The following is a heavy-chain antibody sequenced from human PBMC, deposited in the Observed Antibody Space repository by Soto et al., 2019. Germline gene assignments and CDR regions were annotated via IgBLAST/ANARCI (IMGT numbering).Heavy chain of an antibody. D-gene: IGHD2-15*01. V-gene: IGHV1-3*04. CDR2: INIGNGNT. J-gene: IGHJ5*02. Sequence: ASVKVSCKASGYTFTYYPIHWVRQAPGQRLEWMGWINIGNGNTASSQKFQDRVTITRETSASTAYMELASLRSEDTAVYYCAREPLCGGRCYDNYFDPWGQGTLVTVSS. CDR3: AREPLCGGRCYDNYFDP. CDR1: GYTFTYYP.